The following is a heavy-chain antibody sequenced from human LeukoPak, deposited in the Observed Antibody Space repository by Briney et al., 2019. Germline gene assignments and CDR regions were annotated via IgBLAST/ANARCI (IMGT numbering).Heavy chain of an antibody. CDR3: ARGAIRQMAPRY. J-gene: IGHJ4*02. CDR2: ISSSSSYI. D-gene: IGHD5-24*01. V-gene: IGHV3-21*01. CDR1: GFTFSSYS. Sequence: SGGSLRLSCAASGFTFSSYSMNWVRQAPGKGLEWVSSISSSSSYIYYADSVKGRFTISRDNAKNSLYLQMNSLRAEDTAVYYCARGAIRQMAPRYWGQGTRVTVSS.